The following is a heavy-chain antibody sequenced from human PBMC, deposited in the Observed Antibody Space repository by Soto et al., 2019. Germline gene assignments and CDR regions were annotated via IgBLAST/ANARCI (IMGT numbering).Heavy chain of an antibody. D-gene: IGHD3-10*01. V-gene: IGHV3-23*01. CDR3: AKAPRGGSRWFDP. CDR2: ISGSGGST. Sequence: EVQLLESGGTLVQPGGSLRLSCAASGFTFTTYAMTWARQAPGKGLEWVSAISGSGGSTYYADSVKGRFTISRDNSKNTLYLQMNSLRAEDTAVYYCAKAPRGGSRWFDPWGQGTLVTVSS. J-gene: IGHJ5*02. CDR1: GFTFTTYA.